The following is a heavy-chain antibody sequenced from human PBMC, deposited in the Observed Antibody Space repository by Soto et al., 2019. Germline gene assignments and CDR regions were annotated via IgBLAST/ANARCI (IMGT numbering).Heavy chain of an antibody. CDR3: ARVGMGVAGGALWVGAMDI. CDR2: IGRNSNFT. CDR1: GFSFKDYY. Sequence: QVQLVESGGGLVKAGGSRRLACAASGFSFKDYYMTWIRQAPGTGLEWVSYIGRNSNFTYYADSVRGRFTISRDNAKNSLNLQYNAMRVEEAGMYYCARVGMGVAGGALWVGAMDIWGQGTTVTVSS. D-gene: IGHD2-15*01. V-gene: IGHV3-11*05. J-gene: IGHJ6*02.